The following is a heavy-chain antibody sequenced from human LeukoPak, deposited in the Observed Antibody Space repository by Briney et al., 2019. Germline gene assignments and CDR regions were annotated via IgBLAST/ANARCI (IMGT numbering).Heavy chain of an antibody. CDR1: GFTFSSYS. Sequence: GGSLRLSCAASGFTFSSYSMNWVCQAPGKGLEWVSYISSSSSTIYYADSVKGRFTISRDNAKNSLYLQMNSLRAEDTAVYYCARVGRRMGIVGAITDYYYMDVWGKGTTVTVSS. J-gene: IGHJ6*03. D-gene: IGHD1-26*01. CDR3: ARVGRRMGIVGAITDYYYMDV. V-gene: IGHV3-48*01. CDR2: ISSSSSTI.